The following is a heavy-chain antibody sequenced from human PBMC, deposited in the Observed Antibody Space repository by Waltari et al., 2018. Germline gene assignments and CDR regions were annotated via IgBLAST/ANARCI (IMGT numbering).Heavy chain of an antibody. CDR1: GGSISSSSYY. CDR3: AKVAPRTYRSPVPGRDYYYGMDV. D-gene: IGHD6-13*01. Sequence: QLQLQESGPGLVKPSETLSLTCTVSGGSISSSSYYWGWIRQPPGKGLEWVARIDSDGTSERDADSVKGRFTIARDNAKNTLYLQMKRLRVEDTAVYYCAKVAPRTYRSPVPGRDYYYGMDVWGQGTTVTVSS. V-gene: IGHV4-39*02. CDR2: IDSDGTS. J-gene: IGHJ6*02.